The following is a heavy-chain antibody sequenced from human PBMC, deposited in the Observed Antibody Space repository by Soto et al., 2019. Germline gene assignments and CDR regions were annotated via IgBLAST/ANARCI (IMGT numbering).Heavy chain of an antibody. CDR2: IIPIFGTA. CDR1: GGTFSSYA. J-gene: IGHJ6*02. Sequence: SVKVFCKASGGTFSSYAISWVRQAPGQGLEWMGGIIPIFGTANYAQKFQGRVTIAADESTSTAYMELSSLRSEDTAVYYCARVDGSGSYYSYGMDVWGQGTTVTVSS. D-gene: IGHD3-10*01. CDR3: ARVDGSGSYYSYGMDV. V-gene: IGHV1-69*13.